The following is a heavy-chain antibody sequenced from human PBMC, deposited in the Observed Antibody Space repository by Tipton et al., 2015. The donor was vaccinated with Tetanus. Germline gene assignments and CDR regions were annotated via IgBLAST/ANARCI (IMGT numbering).Heavy chain of an antibody. D-gene: IGHD3-16*01. J-gene: IGHJ2*01. CDR3: ARGLGLWGLFWYFDL. CDR2: IDQSGTT. V-gene: IGHV4-34*01. CDR1: GGSFSGHY. Sequence: TLSLTCVVNGGSFSGHYWSWIRQPPGRGLEWIGEIDQSGTTIYNPSLKSRVTISKDTSKNQFSLKLSSVTAADTAVYFCARGLGLWGLFWYFDLWGRGTQVTVSS.